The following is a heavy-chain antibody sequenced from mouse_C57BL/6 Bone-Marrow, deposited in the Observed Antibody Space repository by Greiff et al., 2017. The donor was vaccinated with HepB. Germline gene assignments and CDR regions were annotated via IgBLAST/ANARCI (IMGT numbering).Heavy chain of an antibody. J-gene: IGHJ2*01. D-gene: IGHD2-10*02. CDR2: INPGSGGT. V-gene: IGHV1-54*01. Sequence: QVQLQQSGAELVRPGPSVKVSCKASGYAFTNYLIEWVKQRPGQGLEWIGVINPGSGGTNYNEKFKGKATLTADKSSSTAYMQLSSLTSEDSAVYFCARGGLGFDYWGQGTTLTVSS. CDR3: ARGGLGFDY. CDR1: GYAFTNYL.